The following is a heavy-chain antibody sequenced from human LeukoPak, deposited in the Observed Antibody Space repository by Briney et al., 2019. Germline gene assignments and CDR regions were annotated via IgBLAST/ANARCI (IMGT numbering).Heavy chain of an antibody. CDR1: GFTFSSYG. J-gene: IGHJ4*02. D-gene: IGHD3-22*01. CDR3: ARDYYDSSGYYYFDY. CDR2: IWYDGSNK. V-gene: IGHV3-33*01. Sequence: GGSLRLSCAASGFTFSSYGMHWVRQAPGKGLEWVAVIWYDGSNKYYADSVKGRFTISRDNAKNSLYLQMNSLRAEDTAVYYCARDYYDSSGYYYFDYWGQGTLVTVSS.